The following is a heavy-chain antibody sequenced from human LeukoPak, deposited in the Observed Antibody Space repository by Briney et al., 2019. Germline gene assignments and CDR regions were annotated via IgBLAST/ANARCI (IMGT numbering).Heavy chain of an antibody. Sequence: PGRSLRLSCAASGFTFSSHGMHWVRQAPGKGLEWVAVISYDGSNNYYADPVKGRFTISRDNSKNTLYLQMNSLRAEDTAVYYCARDLTPDYYDKGTGYWGQGTLVTVSS. CDR1: GFTFSSHG. V-gene: IGHV3-30*03. CDR2: ISYDGSNN. J-gene: IGHJ4*02. CDR3: ARDLTPDYYDKGTGY. D-gene: IGHD3-22*01.